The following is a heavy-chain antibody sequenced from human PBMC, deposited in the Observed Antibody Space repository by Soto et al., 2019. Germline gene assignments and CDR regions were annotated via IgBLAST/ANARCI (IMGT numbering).Heavy chain of an antibody. CDR3: AKDRKRFLEWLSYFVIKYGMDV. V-gene: IGHV3-30*18. D-gene: IGHD3-3*01. CDR1: GFTFSSYG. J-gene: IGHJ6*02. Sequence: PGGSLRLSCAASGFTFSSYGMHWVRQAPGKGLEWVAVISYDGSNKYYADSVKGRFTISRDNSKNTLYLQMNSLRAEDTAVYYCAKDRKRFLEWLSYFVIKYGMDVWGQGTTVTVSS. CDR2: ISYDGSNK.